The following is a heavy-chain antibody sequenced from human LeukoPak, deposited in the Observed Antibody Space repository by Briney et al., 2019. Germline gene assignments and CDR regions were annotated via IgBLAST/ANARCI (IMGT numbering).Heavy chain of an antibody. CDR2: IYHTGST. Sequence: SETLSLTCDVSGGSISSGLYSWSWIRQPLGKGLEWFGYIYHTGSTYYNPSLKRRVTISVDTSKNQFSLRLSTVTAADTAVYYCARLQYCSGASCYWFDPWGQGTLVTVSS. D-gene: IGHD2-15*01. V-gene: IGHV4-30-2*01. J-gene: IGHJ5*02. CDR1: GGSISSGLYS. CDR3: ARLQYCSGASCYWFDP.